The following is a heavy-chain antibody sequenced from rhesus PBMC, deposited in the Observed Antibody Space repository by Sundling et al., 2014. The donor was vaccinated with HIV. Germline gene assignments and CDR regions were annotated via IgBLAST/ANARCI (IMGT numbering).Heavy chain of an antibody. Sequence: EVQLVESGGGLVQPGGSLRLSCVGSGFTFSDHYMDWVRQAPGKGLEWVSSISGSSSTTLYPDSVKGRFTISRDNAKNTVYLQMNSLRAEDTAVYYCAREEATVVGTYFDYWGQGVLVTVSS. V-gene: IGHV3-110*01. CDR1: GFTFSDHY. J-gene: IGHJ4*01. CDR3: AREEATVVGTYFDY. D-gene: IGHD4-29*01. CDR2: ISGSSSTT.